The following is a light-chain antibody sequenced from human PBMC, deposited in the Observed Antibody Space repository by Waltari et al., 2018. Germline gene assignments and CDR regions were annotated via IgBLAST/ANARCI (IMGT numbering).Light chain of an antibody. CDR1: QTTNRW. CDR3: QQYISYSLT. V-gene: IGKV1-5*03. Sequence: DIQMTQSTSTVSAPVGDRVTITCRASQTTNRWLAWYQQKPGKAPKLLIYRSSNLESGVPSRFSGSGSGTEFTLTISSLQPDDFATYYCQQYISYSLTFGQGTKVEIK. J-gene: IGKJ1*01. CDR2: RSS.